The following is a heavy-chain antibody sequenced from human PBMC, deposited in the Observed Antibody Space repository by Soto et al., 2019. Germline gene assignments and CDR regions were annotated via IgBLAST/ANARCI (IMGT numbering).Heavy chain of an antibody. CDR2: IYYSGST. J-gene: IGHJ5*02. V-gene: IGHV4-59*01. CDR3: ARDLSYDSSGPSVSWFDP. D-gene: IGHD3-22*01. CDR1: GGSISSYY. Sequence: QVQLQESGPGLVKPSETLSLTCTVSGGSISSYYWSWIRQPPGKGLEWIGYIYYSGSTNYNPSLKSRVTMSVDTSKTQFSLKLSSVTAADTAVYYCARDLSYDSSGPSVSWFDPWGQGTLVTVSS.